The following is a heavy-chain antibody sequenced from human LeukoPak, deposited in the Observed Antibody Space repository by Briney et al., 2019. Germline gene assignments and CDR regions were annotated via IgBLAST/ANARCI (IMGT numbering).Heavy chain of an antibody. J-gene: IGHJ4*02. Sequence: QTGGSLRLSCAASGFTFSSYAMSWVRQAPGKGLEWVSAISGSGGSTYYADSVKGRFTISRDNSKNTLYLQMNSLRAEDTAVYYCAKDLRSVGATDYWGQGTLVTVSS. CDR3: AKDLRSVGATDY. D-gene: IGHD1-26*01. V-gene: IGHV3-23*01. CDR1: GFTFSSYA. CDR2: ISGSGGST.